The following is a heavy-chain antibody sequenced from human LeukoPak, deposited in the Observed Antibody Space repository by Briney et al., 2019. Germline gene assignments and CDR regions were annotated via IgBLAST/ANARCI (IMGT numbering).Heavy chain of an antibody. D-gene: IGHD2-2*02. CDR2: INPSGGST. J-gene: IGHJ6*03. V-gene: IGHV1-46*01. CDR3: AREAVVVPAAITPSDYYYYYMDV. Sequence: ASVKVSCKSSGYTFTTYGITWVRQAPGQGLEWMGIINPSGGSTSYAQKFQGRVTMTRDTSTSTVYMELSSLRSEDTAVYYCAREAVVVPAAITPSDYYYYYMDVWGKGTTVTVSS. CDR1: GYTFTTYG.